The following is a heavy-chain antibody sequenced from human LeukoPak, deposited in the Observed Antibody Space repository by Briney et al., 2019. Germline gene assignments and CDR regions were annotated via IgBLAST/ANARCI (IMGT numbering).Heavy chain of an antibody. CDR2: MNHSGRN. D-gene: IGHD2-2*02. J-gene: IGHJ4*02. V-gene: IGHV4-34*01. Sequence: KPSETLSLTCAVYGGSFSGYHGSWLRQPPGKGVEWVGEMNHSGRNNYNPSLKSPVTISEDMSKNQFSLKRNHVPAADTAVYYGARGRYCGSTSCYMGPNRAKKFDYWRRGALVTVCS. CDR3: ARGRYCGSTSCYMGPNRAKKFDY. CDR1: GGSFSGYH.